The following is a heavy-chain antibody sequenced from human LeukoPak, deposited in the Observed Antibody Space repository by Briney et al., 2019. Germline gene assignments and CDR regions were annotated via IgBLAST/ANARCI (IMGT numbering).Heavy chain of an antibody. V-gene: IGHV4-59*01. CDR3: AGTNCSSTSCYYYYYMDV. Sequence: SETLSLTCTVSGGSISSYYWSWIRQPPGKGLEWIGYIYYSGSTNYNPSLKSRVTISVDTSKNQFSLKLSSVTAADTAVYYCAGTNCSSTSCYYYYYMDVWGKGTTVTVSS. J-gene: IGHJ6*03. CDR1: GGSISSYY. CDR2: IYYSGST. D-gene: IGHD2-2*01.